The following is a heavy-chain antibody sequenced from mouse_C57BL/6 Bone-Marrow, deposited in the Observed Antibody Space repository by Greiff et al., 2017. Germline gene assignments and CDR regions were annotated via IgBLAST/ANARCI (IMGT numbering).Heavy chain of an antibody. J-gene: IGHJ2*01. D-gene: IGHD2-1*01. Sequence: VQLQQSGAELVRPGASVKLSCTASGFNIKDDYMHWVKPRPEQGLEWIGWIDPENGDTEYASKFQGKATITADTSSNTAYLQLSSLTSWDTAVYYCTALPKNYWGQGTTLTVSS. CDR1: GFNIKDDY. CDR3: TALPKNY. V-gene: IGHV14-4*01. CDR2: IDPENGDT.